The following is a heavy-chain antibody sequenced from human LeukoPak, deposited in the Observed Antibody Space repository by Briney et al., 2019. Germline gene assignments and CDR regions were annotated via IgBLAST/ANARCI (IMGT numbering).Heavy chain of an antibody. V-gene: IGHV4-34*01. CDR3: ARGRGQQLVLWFDP. CDR1: GGSFSSYY. CDR2: INHSGST. D-gene: IGHD6-13*01. J-gene: IGHJ5*02. Sequence: SETLSLTCAVYGGSFSSYYWSWIRQPPGKGLEWIGEINHSGSTNYNPSLKSRVTISVDTSKNQFSLKLSSVTAADTAVYYCARGRGQQLVLWFDPWGQGTLVTVSS.